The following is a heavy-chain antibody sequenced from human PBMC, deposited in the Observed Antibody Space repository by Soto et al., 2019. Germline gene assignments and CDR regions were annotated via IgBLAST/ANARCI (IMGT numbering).Heavy chain of an antibody. CDR3: ARQGAVAGTFDFDY. D-gene: IGHD6-19*01. V-gene: IGHV4-31*03. Sequence: SETLSLTCTVSGGSISSGGYYWSWIRQHPGKGLEWIGYIYYSGSTYYNPSLKSRVTISVDTSKNQFSLKLSSVTAADTAVYYCARQGAVAGTFDFDYWGQGTLVTVSS. J-gene: IGHJ4*02. CDR1: GGSISSGGYY. CDR2: IYYSGST.